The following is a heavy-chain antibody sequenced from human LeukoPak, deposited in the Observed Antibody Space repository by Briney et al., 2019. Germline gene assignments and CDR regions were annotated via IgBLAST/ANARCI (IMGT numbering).Heavy chain of an antibody. CDR1: GFIFSSYA. Sequence: GGSLRLSCAASGFIFSSYAMSWVRQAPGKGLEWVSAISGSGGSTYYADSVKGRFTISRDNSKNTLYLQMNSLRAEDTAVYYCAKSSFGSGSFSPFDYWGQGTLVTVSS. D-gene: IGHD6-19*01. CDR3: AKSSFGSGSFSPFDY. CDR2: ISGSGGST. V-gene: IGHV3-23*01. J-gene: IGHJ4*02.